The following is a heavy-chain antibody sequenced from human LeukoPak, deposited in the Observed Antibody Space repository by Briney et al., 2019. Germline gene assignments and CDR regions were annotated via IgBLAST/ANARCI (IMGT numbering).Heavy chain of an antibody. D-gene: IGHD2-2*01. CDR3: ARDGLPYCTSTSCYHSDS. Sequence: PGGSLRLSCGVSGFTFSNYGMHWVRQAPGKGPEWVAVVSNAGTNSHYGDSVQGRFTISRDNSNNTLFLQLNNLRPDDTAVYYCARDGLPYCTSTSCYHSDSWGQGTLVTVSS. CDR1: GFTFSNYG. J-gene: IGHJ4*02. V-gene: IGHV3-30-3*01. CDR2: VSNAGTNS.